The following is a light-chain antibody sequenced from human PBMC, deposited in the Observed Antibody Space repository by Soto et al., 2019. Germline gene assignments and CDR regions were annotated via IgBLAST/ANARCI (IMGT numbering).Light chain of an antibody. CDR2: NTS. CDR3: LLYYGAAGV. Sequence: QAVVTQEPSLTVSPGGTVTLTCASSTGAVTSGYYPNWVQQKPGQAPRALISNTSNKHSWTPDRFSGSLLGGKAALTLSGVQPEDEAEYYCLLYYGAAGVFGGGTKVTVL. J-gene: IGLJ2*01. V-gene: IGLV7-43*01. CDR1: TGAVTSGYY.